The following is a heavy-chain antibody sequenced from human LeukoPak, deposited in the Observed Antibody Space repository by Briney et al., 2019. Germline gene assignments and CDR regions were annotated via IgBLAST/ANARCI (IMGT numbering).Heavy chain of an antibody. CDR2: IYYSGSP. V-gene: IGHV4-31*03. CDR3: ARRPGGYGSGSYTNWFDP. CDR1: GGSISSGNYY. D-gene: IGHD3-10*01. J-gene: IGHJ5*02. Sequence: SETLSLTCTVSGGSISSGNYYWSWIRQHPARGLEWLGSIYYSGSPHYTPSHMSRLTISVDTSKNQFSLRLSSVTAADTAIYYCARRPGGYGSGSYTNWFDPWGQGTLVTVSS.